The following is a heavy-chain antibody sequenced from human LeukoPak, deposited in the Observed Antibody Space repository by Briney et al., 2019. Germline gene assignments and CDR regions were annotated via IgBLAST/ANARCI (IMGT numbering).Heavy chain of an antibody. CDR2: ISSSSSYI. CDR3: ARDLDTVTRYTDPDY. J-gene: IGHJ4*02. Sequence: GGSLRLSCAASGFTFSSYEMNWVRQAPGKGLEGISYISSSSSYIYYADSVKGRFTISRDNAKNSLYLQMNSLRAEDTAVYYCARDLDTVTRYTDPDYWGQGTLVTVSS. D-gene: IGHD4-17*01. V-gene: IGHV3-21*05. CDR1: GFTFSSYE.